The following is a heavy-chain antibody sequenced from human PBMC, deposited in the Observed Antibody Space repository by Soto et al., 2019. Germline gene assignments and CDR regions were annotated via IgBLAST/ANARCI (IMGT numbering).Heavy chain of an antibody. J-gene: IGHJ4*02. CDR3: AKNRRVRYFDWLSPHYYFDY. CDR1: GFTFSSYA. CDR2: ISGSGGST. Sequence: EVQLLESGGGLVQPGGSLRLSCAASGFTFSSYAMSWVRQAPGKGLEWVSAISGSGGSTYYADSVKGRFTISRDNSKNTLYLQMHSLRAEDTAVYYCAKNRRVRYFDWLSPHYYFDYWGQGTLVTVSS. V-gene: IGHV3-23*01. D-gene: IGHD3-9*01.